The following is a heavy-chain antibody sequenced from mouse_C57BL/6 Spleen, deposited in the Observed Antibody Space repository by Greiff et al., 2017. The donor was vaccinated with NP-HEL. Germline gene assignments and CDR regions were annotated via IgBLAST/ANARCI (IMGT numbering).Heavy chain of an antibody. J-gene: IGHJ1*03. CDR2: IYPSDSET. CDR1: GYTFTSYW. Sequence: QVQLQQPGAELVRPGSSVKLSCKASGYTFTSYWMDWVKQRPGQGLEWIGNIYPSDSETHYNQKFKDKATLTVDKSSSTAYMQLSSLTSEDSAVYYCAAHKGGYWDFDVWGTGTTVTVSS. V-gene: IGHV1-61*01. CDR3: AAHKGGYWDFDV.